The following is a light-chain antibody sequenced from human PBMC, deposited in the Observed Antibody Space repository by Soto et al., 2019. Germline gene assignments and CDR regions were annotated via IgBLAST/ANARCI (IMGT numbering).Light chain of an antibody. CDR2: DVN. CDR1: SSDVGGYNY. V-gene: IGLV2-14*03. CDR3: SSSTNSDTRV. Sequence: QSVLTQPASVSGSPGQSITISCTGTSSDVGGYNYVSWYQQHPGKAPKLMIYDVNTRPSGVSNRFSGSKSGNTASLTISGLQAEDEADYYCSSSTNSDTRVFGGGTKLTVL. J-gene: IGLJ2*01.